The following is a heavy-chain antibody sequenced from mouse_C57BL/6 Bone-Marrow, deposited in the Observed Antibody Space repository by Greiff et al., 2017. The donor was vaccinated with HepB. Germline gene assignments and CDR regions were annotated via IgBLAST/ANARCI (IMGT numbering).Heavy chain of an antibody. CDR2: IDPSDSYT. Sequence: QVQLQQPGAELVKPGASVKLSCKASGYTFTSYWMQWVKQRPGQGLEWIGEIDPSDSYTNYNQKFKGKATLTVDTSSSPAYMQLCSLTSEDSAVYYCYYGSSYYWGQGTTLTVSS. V-gene: IGHV1-50*01. CDR3: YYGSSYY. J-gene: IGHJ2*01. CDR1: GYTFTSYW. D-gene: IGHD1-1*01.